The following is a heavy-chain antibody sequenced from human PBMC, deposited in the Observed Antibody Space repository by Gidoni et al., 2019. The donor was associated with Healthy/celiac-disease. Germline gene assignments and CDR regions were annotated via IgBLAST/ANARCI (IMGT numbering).Heavy chain of an antibody. J-gene: IGHJ4*02. CDR3: ARLTYRKGVYYYDSSGYYPDY. V-gene: IGHV5-10-1*03. CDR2: IDPSDSYT. CDR1: GYSFTRYW. D-gene: IGHD3-22*01. Sequence: EVQLVQSGAEVKKPGESLRISCKGSGYSFTRYWISWVRQMPGKGLEWMGRIDPSDSYTNYSPSFQGHVTISADKSISTAYLQWSSLKASDTAMYYCARLTYRKGVYYYDSSGYYPDYWGQGTLVTVSS.